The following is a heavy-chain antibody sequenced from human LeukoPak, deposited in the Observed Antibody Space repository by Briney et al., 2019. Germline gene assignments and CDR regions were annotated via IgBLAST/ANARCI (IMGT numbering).Heavy chain of an antibody. Sequence: SEILSLTCDVSGVSLNTCCYYWTWIRRPPAKGLGWIGYKYYSGSTRYNSSLRSRLTISLDSSKNQFSLRLASVTAADTAVYYCARGRSYGFDFDSWGPGTLVIVSS. J-gene: IGHJ4*02. CDR3: ARGRSYGFDFDS. D-gene: IGHD5-18*01. CDR2: KYYSGST. V-gene: IGHV4-61*01. CDR1: GVSLNTCCYY.